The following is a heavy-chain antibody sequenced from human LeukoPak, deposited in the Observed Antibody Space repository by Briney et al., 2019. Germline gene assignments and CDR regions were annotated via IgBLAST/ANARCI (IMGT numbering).Heavy chain of an antibody. Sequence: SVKVSCKASGGTFSSYAISWVRQAPGQGLEWMGGIIPIFGTANYAQKFQGRVTITTDESTSTAYMELSSLRSEDAAVYYCARVNRGYCSGGSCYLLPFDIWGQGTMVTVSS. D-gene: IGHD2-15*01. J-gene: IGHJ3*02. CDR2: IIPIFGTA. CDR1: GGTFSSYA. CDR3: ARVNRGYCSGGSCYLLPFDI. V-gene: IGHV1-69*05.